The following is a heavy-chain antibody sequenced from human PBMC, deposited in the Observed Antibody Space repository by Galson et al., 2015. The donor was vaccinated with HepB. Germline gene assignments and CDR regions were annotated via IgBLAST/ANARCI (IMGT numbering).Heavy chain of an antibody. J-gene: IGHJ6*02. CDR3: TRGYYGMDV. CDR2: SRNKANSYTT. V-gene: IGHV3-72*01. Sequence: SLRLSCAASGYTFSDHYMDWVRQAPGKGLEWVGRSRNKANSYTTEYAASVKGRFTISRDDSKNSLFLQMNSPKTEDTAVYYCTRGYYGMDVWGQGTTVTVSS. CDR1: GYTFSDHY.